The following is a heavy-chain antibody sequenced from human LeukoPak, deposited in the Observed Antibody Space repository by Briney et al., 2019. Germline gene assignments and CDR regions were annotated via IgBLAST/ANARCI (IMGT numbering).Heavy chain of an antibody. J-gene: IGHJ4*02. Sequence: PGGSLRLSCAASGFTFSDYYMSWIRQAPGKGLEWVSYISSSGSTIYYADSVKGRFTISRDNAKSSLYLQMNSLRPEDTALYYCAKGASSTWYPYFDNWGQGILVTVSS. CDR2: ISSSGSTI. D-gene: IGHD2-15*01. CDR1: GFTFSDYY. CDR3: AKGASSTWYPYFDN. V-gene: IGHV3-11*01.